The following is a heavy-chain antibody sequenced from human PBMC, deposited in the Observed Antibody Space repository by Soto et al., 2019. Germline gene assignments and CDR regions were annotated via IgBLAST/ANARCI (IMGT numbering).Heavy chain of an antibody. CDR2: IKTSGST. J-gene: IGHJ1*01. Sequence: EEQVLESGGGLVQPGGSLRLSCAVSGLTFRNYAMSWVRQARGKGLEWVSGIKTSGSTYYADSVKGRFTITRDNSKNTLWLQMNSLRVEDTAVYYCARGQRWGQGTLVIVSS. V-gene: IGHV3-23*01. CDR3: ARGQR. CDR1: GLTFRNYA.